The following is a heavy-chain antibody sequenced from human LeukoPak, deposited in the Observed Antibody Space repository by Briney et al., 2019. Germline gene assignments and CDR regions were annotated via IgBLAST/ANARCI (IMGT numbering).Heavy chain of an antibody. D-gene: IGHD5-12*01. Sequence: GASVKVSCKASGGTFSSYAISWVRQAPGQGLEWMGGIIPISGTANYAQKFQGRVTIIADDSTSTAYMELSSLTSEDTAVYYCASLYSGYRWPELLLGWFDPWGQGTLVTVSS. CDR2: IIPISGTA. J-gene: IGHJ5*02. CDR3: ASLYSGYRWPELLLGWFDP. CDR1: GGTFSSYA. V-gene: IGHV1-69*13.